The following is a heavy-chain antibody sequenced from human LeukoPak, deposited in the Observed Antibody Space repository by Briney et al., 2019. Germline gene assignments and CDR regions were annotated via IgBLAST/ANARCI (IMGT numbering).Heavy chain of an antibody. Sequence: KASETLSLTCTVSGGSISSYYWSWIRQPAGKGLEWIGRIYTSGSTNYNPSLKSRVTMSVDTSKNQFSLKLSSVTAADTAVYYCARDHGGSGSYYSRRPYYYYYMDVWGKGTTVTISS. D-gene: IGHD3-10*01. V-gene: IGHV4-4*07. CDR1: GGSISSYY. J-gene: IGHJ6*03. CDR2: IYTSGST. CDR3: ARDHGGSGSYYSRRPYYYYYMDV.